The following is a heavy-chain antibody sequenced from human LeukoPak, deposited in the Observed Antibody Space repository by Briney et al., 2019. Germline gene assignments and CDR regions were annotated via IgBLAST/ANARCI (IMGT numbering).Heavy chain of an antibody. CDR1: GGTFNNYA. D-gene: IGHD1/OR15-1a*01. Sequence: SVKVSCKASGGTFNNYAISWVRQAPGQGLEWMGWIIPIFGTANYAQKFQGRVTITTDESTSTAYMELSSLRSEDTAVYYCARDSLSGNTRRFDYWGQGTLVTVSS. J-gene: IGHJ4*02. CDR2: IIPIFGTA. V-gene: IGHV1-69*05. CDR3: ARDSLSGNTRRFDY.